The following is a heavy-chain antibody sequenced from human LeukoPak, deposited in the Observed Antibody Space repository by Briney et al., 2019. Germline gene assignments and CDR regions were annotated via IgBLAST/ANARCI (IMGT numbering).Heavy chain of an antibody. CDR3: ARQLYGSDH. V-gene: IGHV4-34*01. D-gene: IGHD4-17*01. Sequence: PSETLSLTCGVSGVSFSTYYWSWIRQSPEKRLEWIGEVNHSGYTNYNPSLKSRVTISVDTSKNQFSLKLSSVTAADTAVYYCARQLYGSDHWGQGTLVTVSS. CDR2: VNHSGYT. J-gene: IGHJ4*02. CDR1: GVSFSTYY.